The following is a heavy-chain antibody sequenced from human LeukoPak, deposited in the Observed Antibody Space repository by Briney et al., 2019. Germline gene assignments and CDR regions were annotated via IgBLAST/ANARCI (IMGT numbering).Heavy chain of an antibody. CDR1: GFTFSSYA. J-gene: IGHJ5*02. CDR2: IYYSGST. D-gene: IGHD3-22*01. CDR3: ARRGSSGYLFDP. V-gene: IGHV4-31*02. Sequence: LRLSCAASGFTFSSYAMSWVRQHPGKGLEWIGYIYYSGSTYYNPSLKSRVTISVDTSKNQFSLKLSSVTAADTAVYYCARRGSSGYLFDPWGQGTLVTVSS.